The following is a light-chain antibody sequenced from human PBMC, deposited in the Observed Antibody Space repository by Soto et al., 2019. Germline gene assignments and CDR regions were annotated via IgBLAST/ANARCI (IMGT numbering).Light chain of an antibody. CDR2: NAS. CDR3: QQCGSSPWT. V-gene: IGKV3-20*01. J-gene: IGKJ1*01. Sequence: ENVLTQSPDTLSLSPGERATLSCRASQSVSSSYLAWYQQKPGQAPRLLIYNASSRATGIPDRFSGGGSGTDFALTISRLEPEDFAVYYCQQCGSSPWTFGRGTKVDFK. CDR1: QSVSSSY.